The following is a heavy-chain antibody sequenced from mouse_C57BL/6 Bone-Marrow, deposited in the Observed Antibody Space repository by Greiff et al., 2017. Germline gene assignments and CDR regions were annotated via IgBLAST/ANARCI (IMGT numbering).Heavy chain of an antibody. V-gene: IGHV5-6*01. CDR1: GFTFSSYG. CDR3: ASSWDY. J-gene: IGHJ4*01. CDR2: ISSGGSYT. Sequence: EVQLVESGGDLVKPGGSLKLSCAASGFTFSSYGMSWVRQTPDKRLEWVATISSGGSYTYYPDSVKGRFTISRDNAKNTQYLQMSSLKSEDTAMYYCASSWDYWGQGTSVTVSS.